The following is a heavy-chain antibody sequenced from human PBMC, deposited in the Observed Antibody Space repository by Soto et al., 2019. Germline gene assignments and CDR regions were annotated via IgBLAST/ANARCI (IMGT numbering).Heavy chain of an antibody. D-gene: IGHD3-3*01. CDR1: GGTISSGGYY. CDR2: IYYRGTT. Sequence: SETLSLTCTVSGGTISSGGYYWGWIRQSPGQGLEWIGSIYYRGTTNYNPSLKSRVTISADTSKNQFSLKLNSVTAADTAVYYCAREVLSGYYPAGWFDPWGQGTLVTVSS. CDR3: AREVLSGYYPAGWFDP. V-gene: IGHV4-39*02. J-gene: IGHJ5*02.